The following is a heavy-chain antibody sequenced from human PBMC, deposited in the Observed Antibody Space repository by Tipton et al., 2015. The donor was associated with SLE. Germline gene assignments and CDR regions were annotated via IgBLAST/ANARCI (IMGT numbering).Heavy chain of an antibody. CDR2: FYYSGST. CDR1: GGSITIGYY. CDR3: ARQPVYYYYYMDV. V-gene: IGHV4-31*03. Sequence: TLSLTCTVSGGSITIGYYWSWIRQHPGKGLEWIGYFYYSGSTYYNPSLTSRLTISVDTSKNQFSLKLSSVTAADTAVYYCARQPVYYYYYMDVWGKGTTVTVSS. J-gene: IGHJ6*03.